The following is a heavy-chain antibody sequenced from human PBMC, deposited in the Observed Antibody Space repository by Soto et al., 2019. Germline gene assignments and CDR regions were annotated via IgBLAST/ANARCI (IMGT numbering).Heavy chain of an antibody. J-gene: IGHJ5*02. V-gene: IGHV6-1*01. Sequence: SQTLSLTCAISGDSVSSNSAAWNWISQSPSRGLEWLGRTYYRSKWYNDYAVSVKSRITINPDTSKNQFSLQLNSVTPEDTAVYYCARDRGYSYGDWFDPWGQGTLVTVSS. D-gene: IGHD5-18*01. CDR2: TYYRSKWYN. CDR3: ARDRGYSYGDWFDP. CDR1: GDSVSSNSAA.